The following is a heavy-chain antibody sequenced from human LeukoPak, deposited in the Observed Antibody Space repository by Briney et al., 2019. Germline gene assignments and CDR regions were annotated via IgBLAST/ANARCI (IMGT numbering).Heavy chain of an antibody. CDR3: ASSYCSGGSCYGGGFDY. Sequence: PGGSLKLSCAASGFTFSGSAMHWVRQAPGKGLGWVAVIWYDGSKKYYVDSVKGRFTISRDNSKNTLYLQMNSLRAEDTAVYYCASSYCSGGSCYGGGFDYWGQGTLVTVSS. D-gene: IGHD2-15*01. J-gene: IGHJ4*02. CDR1: GFTFSGSA. CDR2: IWYDGSKK. V-gene: IGHV3-33*08.